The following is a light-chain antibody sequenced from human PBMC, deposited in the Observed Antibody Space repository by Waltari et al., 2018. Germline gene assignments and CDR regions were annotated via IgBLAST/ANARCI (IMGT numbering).Light chain of an antibody. Sequence: DIQLTHSPSFLSASVGDRVTITCRASQGISSYLAWYQQEPGKAPKLLISSASTLQSGVPSRFSGSGSGTAFTLTISSLQPEDFAAYYCQQLHTYPYTFGQGTKVEIK. CDR3: QQLHTYPYT. V-gene: IGKV1-9*01. CDR2: SAS. J-gene: IGKJ2*01. CDR1: QGISSY.